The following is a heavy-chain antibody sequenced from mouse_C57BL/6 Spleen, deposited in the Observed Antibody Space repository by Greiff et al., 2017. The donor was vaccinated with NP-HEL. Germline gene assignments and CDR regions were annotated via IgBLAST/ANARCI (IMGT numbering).Heavy chain of an antibody. D-gene: IGHD2-3*01. CDR3: ARSDGAMDY. V-gene: IGHV1-82*01. Sequence: VQLQQSGPELVKPGASVKISCKASGYAFSSSCMNWVKQRPGKGLEWIGRIYPGDGDTNYNGKFKGKATLTADKSSSTAYMQLSSLTSEDAAVYYCARSDGAMDYWGQGTTVTVSS. J-gene: IGHJ4*01. CDR1: GYAFSSSC. CDR2: IYPGDGDT.